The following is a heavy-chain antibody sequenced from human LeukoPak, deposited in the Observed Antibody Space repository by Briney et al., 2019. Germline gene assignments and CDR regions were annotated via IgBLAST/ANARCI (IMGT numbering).Heavy chain of an antibody. CDR2: IYYSGST. D-gene: IGHD6-19*01. CDR1: GGSISSYY. Sequence: SETLSLTCTVSGGSISSYYWSWIRQPPGKGLEWIGYIYYSGSTNYNPSLKSRVTMSVDTSKNQFSLKLSSVTAADTAVYYCARDPWPSGWIDPWGQGTLVTVSS. CDR3: ARDPWPSGWIDP. V-gene: IGHV4-59*01. J-gene: IGHJ5*02.